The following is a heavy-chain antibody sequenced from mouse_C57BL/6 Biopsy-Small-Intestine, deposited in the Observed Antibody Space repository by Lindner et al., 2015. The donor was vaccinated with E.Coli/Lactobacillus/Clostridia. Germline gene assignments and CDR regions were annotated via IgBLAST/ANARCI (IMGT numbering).Heavy chain of an antibody. CDR3: VRNGYDEGVFAY. CDR2: IDPEDGEA. D-gene: IGHD2-2*01. Sequence: VQLQESGAELVKPGASVKLSCTVSGFNIKDYYMHWVKQRTEQGLEWVGRIDPEDGEAKYAPKFQDKATITADTSSTTAYLQLSSLTSEDTAVYYCVRNGYDEGVFAYWGQGTLVTVSA. V-gene: IGHV14-2*01. CDR1: GFNIKDYY. J-gene: IGHJ3*01.